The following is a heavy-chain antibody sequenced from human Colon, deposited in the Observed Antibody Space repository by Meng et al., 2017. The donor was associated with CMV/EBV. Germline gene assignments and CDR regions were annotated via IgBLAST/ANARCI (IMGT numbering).Heavy chain of an antibody. J-gene: IGHJ6*02. CDR2: ISGSGSSR. CDR1: GFTFDKYV. CDR3: AKDTAYYYGSGSRAYGLDV. Sequence: GESLKISCVASGFTFDKYVMTWVRQAPGKGLEWVSGISGSGSSRYYADSVKGRHTISRDNSKNTLYLQMTGLGAGDTGVYYCAKDTAYYYGSGSRAYGLDVWGQGTTVTVSS. V-gene: IGHV3-23*01. D-gene: IGHD3-10*01.